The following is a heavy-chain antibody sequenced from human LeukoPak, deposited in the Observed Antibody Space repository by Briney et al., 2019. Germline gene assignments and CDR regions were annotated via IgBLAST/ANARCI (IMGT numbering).Heavy chain of an antibody. J-gene: IGHJ4*02. D-gene: IGHD5-18*01. CDR3: ARGDRRTLWAPLDY. CDR2: INPNSGGT. V-gene: IGHV1-2*02. CDR1: GYTFTCHY. Sequence: ASVKVSCKASGYTFTCHYIYWVRQAPGQGLEWLGWINPNSGGTDYAQNFQGRVTMTRDTSISTAYMELSRLRSDDTAMYFCARGDRRTLWAPLDYWGQGTLVTVSS.